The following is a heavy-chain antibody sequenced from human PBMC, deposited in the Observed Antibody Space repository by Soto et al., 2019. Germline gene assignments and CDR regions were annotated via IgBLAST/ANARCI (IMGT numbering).Heavy chain of an antibody. V-gene: IGHV3-23*01. CDR2: VGGSGSDT. D-gene: IGHD3-3*01. CDR1: AINFRSYA. CDR3: AKRQSFDFWSGYLPFFDY. Sequence: PGGSLRLSCSASAINFRSYAMSWVRQAPGKGLEWVSAVGGSGSDTYYADSVKGRFTISRDDSKNTLYLHMSSLRVEDTAIYYCAKRQSFDFWSGYLPFFDYWGQGTPGTVSS. J-gene: IGHJ4*02.